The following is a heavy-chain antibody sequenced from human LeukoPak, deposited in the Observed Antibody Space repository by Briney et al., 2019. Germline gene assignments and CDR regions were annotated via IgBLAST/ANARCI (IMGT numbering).Heavy chain of an antibody. CDR2: IGSSSSTI. CDR3: ASELGFVHWYFDL. CDR1: EFTFSSYA. Sequence: GGSLRLSCVASEFTFSSYAMNWVRQAPGKGLEWVSYIGSSSSTIHYADSVKGRFTVSRDNAKNSLYLQMSSLRVEDTAVYYCASELGFVHWYFDLWGRGTLVTVSS. J-gene: IGHJ2*01. D-gene: IGHD7-27*01. V-gene: IGHV3-48*04.